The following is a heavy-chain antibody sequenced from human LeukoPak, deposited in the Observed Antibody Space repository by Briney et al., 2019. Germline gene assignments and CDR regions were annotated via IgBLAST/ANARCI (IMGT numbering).Heavy chain of an antibody. Sequence: GGSLRLSCAASGFTFSSYAMSWVRQAPGKGLEWVSAISGSGDRTDFADSVRGRFTISRDNSKNTLYLQMNSLRAEDTAVYYCAKDHGYNYGYNSYWGQGTLVTVSS. CDR1: GFTFSSYA. CDR3: AKDHGYNYGYNSY. CDR2: ISGSGDRT. D-gene: IGHD5-18*01. J-gene: IGHJ4*02. V-gene: IGHV3-23*01.